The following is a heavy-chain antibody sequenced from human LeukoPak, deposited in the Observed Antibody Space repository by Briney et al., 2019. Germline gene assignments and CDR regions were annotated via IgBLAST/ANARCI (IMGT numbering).Heavy chain of an antibody. CDR3: ARMGPYSGYYYDFSGDFDY. Sequence: YPSETLSLTCTVSGYSISSGFYWGWIRQPPGKGLEWIGSIYHSGSTYYNPSLKSRVTMSVDTSKNQFSLKLSSVTAADTAVYYCARMGPYSGYYYDFSGDFDYWGQGTLVTVSS. CDR2: IYHSGST. CDR1: GYSISSGFY. D-gene: IGHD3-22*01. V-gene: IGHV4-38-2*02. J-gene: IGHJ4*02.